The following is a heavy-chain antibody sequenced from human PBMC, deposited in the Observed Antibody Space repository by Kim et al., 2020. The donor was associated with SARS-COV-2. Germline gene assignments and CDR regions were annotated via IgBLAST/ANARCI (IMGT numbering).Heavy chain of an antibody. D-gene: IGHD1-26*01. CDR3: VRGHYGKIVGEY. Sequence: ASVKVSCKDSGYTFTDYGFSWVRQAPGQGLEWMGWIDSDNGNTNYAQNLQGRVTMTADTSTSTAYMELMSLRSDDTAMYYCVRGHYGKIVGEYWGQGTLVTVSS. J-gene: IGHJ4*02. CDR2: IDSDNGNT. CDR1: GYTFTDYG. V-gene: IGHV1-18*01.